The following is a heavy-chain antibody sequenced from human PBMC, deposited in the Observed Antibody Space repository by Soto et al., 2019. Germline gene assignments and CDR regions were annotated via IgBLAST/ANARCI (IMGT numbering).Heavy chain of an antibody. CDR2: TYTSGST. CDR3: ARDLLIVGATGWFDP. D-gene: IGHD1-26*01. V-gene: IGHV4-4*07. J-gene: IGHJ5*02. CDR1: GGSISSYY. Sequence: SETLSLTCTVSGGSISSYYWSWIRQPAGKGLEWIGRTYTSGSTNYNPSLKSRVTMSVDTSKNQFSLKLSSVTAADTAVYYCARDLLIVGATGWFDPWGQGTLVTVSS.